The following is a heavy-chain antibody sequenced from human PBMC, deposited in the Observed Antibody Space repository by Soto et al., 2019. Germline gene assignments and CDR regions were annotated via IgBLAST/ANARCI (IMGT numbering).Heavy chain of an antibody. V-gene: IGHV3-23*01. Sequence: EVQLLESGGGVVQPGGSLRLSCVASGFNFKKFAMAWVRQAAGEGLEWVSGISCCGGSAYYADSVKGRFSIARNDSKNTVSLQLNSLRVKDTAQYYYVKADGQQWLIPHLDNWGQVTLVTVS. CDR1: GFNFKKFA. CDR3: VKADGQQWLIPHLDN. D-gene: IGHD6-19*01. CDR2: ISCCGGSA. J-gene: IGHJ4*02.